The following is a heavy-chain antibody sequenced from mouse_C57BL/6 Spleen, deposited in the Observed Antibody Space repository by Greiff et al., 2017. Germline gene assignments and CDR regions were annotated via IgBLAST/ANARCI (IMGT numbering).Heavy chain of an antibody. CDR2: IYWDDDK. J-gene: IGHJ2*01. D-gene: IGHD2-4*01. CDR3: ARGAYYDYGGSYFDY. V-gene: IGHV8-12*01. CDR1: GFSLSTSGMG. Sequence: VKLMESGPGILQSSQTLSLTCSFSGFSLSTSGMGVSWIRQPSGKGLEWLAHIYWDDDKRYNPSLKSRLTISKDTSRNQVFLRITSVDTADTATYSCARGAYYDYGGSYFDYWGQGTTLTVSS.